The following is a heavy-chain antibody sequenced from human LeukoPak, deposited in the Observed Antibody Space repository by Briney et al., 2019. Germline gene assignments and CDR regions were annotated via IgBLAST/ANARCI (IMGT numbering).Heavy chain of an antibody. D-gene: IGHD4-17*01. V-gene: IGHV3-21*01. Sequence: GGSLRLSCAASGFTFSSYSMNWVRQAPGKGLEWVSSISSSSSYIYYADSVKGRFTISRENAKNSLYLQMNSLRAGDTAVYYCARAFYGDYDWGYTGYYYGMDVWGQGTTVTVSS. J-gene: IGHJ6*02. CDR3: ARAFYGDYDWGYTGYYYGMDV. CDR2: ISSSSSYI. CDR1: GFTFSSYS.